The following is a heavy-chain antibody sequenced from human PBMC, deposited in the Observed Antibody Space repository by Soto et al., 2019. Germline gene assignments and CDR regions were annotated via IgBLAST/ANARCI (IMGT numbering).Heavy chain of an antibody. CDR2: IIPIFGTA. Sequence: QVQLVQSGAEVKKPGSSVKVSCKASGGTFSSYAISWVRQAPGQGLEWMGGIIPIFGTANYAQKFQGRVTITADESTSTAYMELSSLRSEDTAVYYCARGRGRYFDWRGRYYYYYGMDVWGQGTTVTVSS. CDR1: GGTFSSYA. D-gene: IGHD3-9*01. V-gene: IGHV1-69*01. J-gene: IGHJ6*02. CDR3: ARGRGRYFDWRGRYYYYYGMDV.